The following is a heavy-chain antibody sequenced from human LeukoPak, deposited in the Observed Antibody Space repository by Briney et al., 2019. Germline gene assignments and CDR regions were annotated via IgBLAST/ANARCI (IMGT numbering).Heavy chain of an antibody. CDR1: GFIFSNYW. Sequence: GGSLRLSCAASGFIFSNYWMSWVRQAPGKGLEWVANIKQDGSEKYYVDSVKGRFTISRDNAKNSQYLQMNSLRAEDTAVYYCARALGSGDFDYWGQGTLVTVSS. CDR2: IKQDGSEK. CDR3: ARALGSGDFDY. J-gene: IGHJ4*02. D-gene: IGHD7-27*01. V-gene: IGHV3-7*01.